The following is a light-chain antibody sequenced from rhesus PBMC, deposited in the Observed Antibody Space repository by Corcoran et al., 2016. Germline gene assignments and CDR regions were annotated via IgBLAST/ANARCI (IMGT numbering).Light chain of an antibody. CDR2: KAS. Sequence: DIQMTQSPSSLSASVGDTVTITCRASQSISSWLDWYQQKPGKAPKLLIYKASSLQSGVPSRFSGSGSGTEFILPISSRQPEDFATYYCLQYNSSPLTFGGGTKVEMK. V-gene: IGKV1-22*01. CDR3: LQYNSSPLT. CDR1: QSISSW. J-gene: IGKJ4*01.